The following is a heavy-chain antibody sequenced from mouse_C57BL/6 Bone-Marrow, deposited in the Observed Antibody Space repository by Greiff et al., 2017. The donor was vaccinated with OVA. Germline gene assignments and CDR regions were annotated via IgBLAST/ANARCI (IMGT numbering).Heavy chain of an antibody. V-gene: IGHV2-4*01. Sequence: VQLQQSGPGLVQPSQSLSITCTVSGFSLTSYGVHWVRQPPGKGLEWLGVIWSGGGTDYNAAFISRLSISKDNSKSQVFYKMNSLQADDTAIYYCAKKPHYYSNRYDYARDYWGQGTSVTVSS. CDR2: IWSGGGT. CDR1: GFSLTSYG. J-gene: IGHJ4*01. D-gene: IGHD2-5*01. CDR3: AKKPHYYSNRYDYARDY.